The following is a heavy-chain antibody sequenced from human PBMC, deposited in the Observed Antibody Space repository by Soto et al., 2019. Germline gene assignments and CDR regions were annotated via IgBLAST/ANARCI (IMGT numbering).Heavy chain of an antibody. CDR3: AREKIFDSFYYGMEV. Sequence: QVQLVESGGGVVQPGRSLRLACAASGFTLSSYDMHWVRQAPGKGLEWVAVIADVEKDKYYADSVKGRFTISRDSSKNTVFLQMDSLRTEDTAVYYCAREKIFDSFYYGMEVWGQGTTVTVSS. D-gene: IGHD3-3*01. J-gene: IGHJ6*02. CDR2: IADVEKDK. V-gene: IGHV3-30*03. CDR1: GFTLSSYD.